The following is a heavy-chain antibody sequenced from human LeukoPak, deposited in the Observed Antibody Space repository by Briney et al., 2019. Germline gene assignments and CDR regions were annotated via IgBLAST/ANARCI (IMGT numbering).Heavy chain of an antibody. CDR2: ISSSSSTI. J-gene: IGHJ4*02. CDR1: GFTFSSYS. Sequence: PGGSLRLSCAASGFTFSSYSMNWVRQAPGKGLEWVSYISSSSSTIYYADSVKGRFTISRDNAKNSLYLQMNSLRAEDTAVYYCARDLPGCSSTSCSYGGFDYWGQGTLVTVSS. D-gene: IGHD2-2*01. V-gene: IGHV3-48*01. CDR3: ARDLPGCSSTSCSYGGFDY.